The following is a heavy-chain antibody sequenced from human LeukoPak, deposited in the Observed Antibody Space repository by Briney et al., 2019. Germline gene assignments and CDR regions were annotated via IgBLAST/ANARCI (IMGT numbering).Heavy chain of an antibody. CDR1: GYTFTGYY. Sequence: ASVKVSCKASGYTFTGYYMHWVRQAPGQGLEWMGWINPNSGGTNYAQEFQGRVTMTRDTSISTAYMELSRLRSDDTAVYYCAREPRCQADLGCYYYMDVWGKGTTVTVSS. J-gene: IGHJ6*03. V-gene: IGHV1-2*02. CDR2: INPNSGGT. CDR3: AREPRCQADLGCYYYMDV. D-gene: IGHD7-27*01.